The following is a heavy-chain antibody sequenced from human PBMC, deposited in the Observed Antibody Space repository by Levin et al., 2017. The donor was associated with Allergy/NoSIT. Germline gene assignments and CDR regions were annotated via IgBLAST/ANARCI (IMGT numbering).Heavy chain of an antibody. CDR3: AALLFGTFDY. V-gene: IGHV1-2*02. CDR1: GSSFTAYY. D-gene: IGHD1/OR15-1a*01. Sequence: GESLKISCKASGSSFTAYYLHWVRQAPGQGLEWMGWINPNTGDTNSAQNFQGRVTMTWDTSISTAYMELSTLRSDDTAVYYCAALLFGTFDYWGQGTLVTVSS. J-gene: IGHJ4*02. CDR2: INPNTGDT.